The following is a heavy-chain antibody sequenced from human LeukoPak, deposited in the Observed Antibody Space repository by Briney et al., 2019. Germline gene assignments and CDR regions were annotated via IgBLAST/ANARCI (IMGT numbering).Heavy chain of an antibody. CDR3: ARGFYSPHY. CDR1: DDSIYSNKW. Sequence: PSGTLSLTCAVFDDSIYSNKWWSWVRQPPGKGLEWIGYIYYSGRTYYNPSLKSRITISVDTSKNQFSLKLSSVTAADTAVYYCARGFYSPHYWGQGTLVSVSS. D-gene: IGHD4-11*01. CDR2: IYYSGRT. V-gene: IGHV4-4*02. J-gene: IGHJ4*02.